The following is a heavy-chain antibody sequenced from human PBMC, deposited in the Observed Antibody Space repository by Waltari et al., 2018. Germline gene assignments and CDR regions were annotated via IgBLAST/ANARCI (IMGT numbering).Heavy chain of an antibody. CDR3: ARQVWGCASMTCYGAFDI. D-gene: IGHD2-8*02. V-gene: IGHV5-51*01. CDR1: GYTFPNYW. J-gene: IGHJ3*02. Sequence: EVQLVQSGTEVKKPGESLKISCKTSGYTFPNYWIGWVRQMPGKGLEWMGIIYPGDSDTRSNPSFQGQVSISADKSISTAYLQWSSLKASDTAIYYCARQVWGCASMTCYGAFDIWGQGTTVTVSS. CDR2: IYPGDSDT.